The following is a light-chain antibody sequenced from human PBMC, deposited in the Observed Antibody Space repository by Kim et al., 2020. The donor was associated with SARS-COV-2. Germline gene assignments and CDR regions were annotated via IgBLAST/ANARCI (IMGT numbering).Light chain of an antibody. J-gene: IGLJ3*02. V-gene: IGLV4-60*03. CDR1: SGHSSYI. CDR2: LEGSGTY. CDR3: QTWDSNTRV. Sequence: SSVKLNCTLSSGHSSYIIAWHQQQPGKAPRYLMKLEGSGTYYKGSGVPDRFSGSSSGADRYLTISNLQSEDEADYYCQTWDSNTRVFGGGTQLTVL.